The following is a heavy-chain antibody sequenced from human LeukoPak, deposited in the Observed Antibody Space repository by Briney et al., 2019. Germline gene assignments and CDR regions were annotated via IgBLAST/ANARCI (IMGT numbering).Heavy chain of an antibody. J-gene: IGHJ6*03. CDR1: GYTFTSYG. D-gene: IGHD2-15*01. CDR3: ARDGPRRYCSGGSCYTSYYYYYMDV. CDR2: ISAYNGST. V-gene: IGHV1-18*01. Sequence: ASVKVSCKASGYTFTSYGISWVRQAPGQGLEWMGWISAYNGSTNYAQKLQGRVTMTTDTSTSTAYMELRSLRSDDTAVYYCARDGPRRYCSGGSCYTSYYYYYMDVWGKGTTVTVSS.